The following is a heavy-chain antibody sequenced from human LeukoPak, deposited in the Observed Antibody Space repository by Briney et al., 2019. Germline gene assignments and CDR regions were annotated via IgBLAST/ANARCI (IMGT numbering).Heavy chain of an antibody. CDR2: ISSNGGGT. D-gene: IGHD5-24*01. V-gene: IGHV3-64D*09. CDR3: VKVQDGSTFDY. Sequence: VGSLRLSCSASGFTFSSYAMYWVRQAPGKGLEYASSISSNGGGTHYADSVRGRFTISRDNSRNTLYLQMSSLRPEDTAVYYCVKVQDGSTFDYWGQGTLVTVSS. CDR1: GFTFSSYA. J-gene: IGHJ4*02.